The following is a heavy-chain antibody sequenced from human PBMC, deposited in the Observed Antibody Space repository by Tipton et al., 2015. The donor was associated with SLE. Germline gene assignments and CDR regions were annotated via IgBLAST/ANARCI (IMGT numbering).Heavy chain of an antibody. CDR3: ARLYPDKDICGMDI. J-gene: IGHJ6*02. CDR1: GYSFANYW. Sequence: QLVQSGAEVKKPGESLKISCKGYGYSFANYWIGWVRQMPGKGLEWMGIIDPGDSDTRYSPSFQGQVTISVDKSVSTAYLQWSSLKASDTAIYYCARLYPDKDICGMDIWGQGTTVTVSS. D-gene: IGHD1-14*01. CDR2: IDPGDSDT. V-gene: IGHV5-51*03.